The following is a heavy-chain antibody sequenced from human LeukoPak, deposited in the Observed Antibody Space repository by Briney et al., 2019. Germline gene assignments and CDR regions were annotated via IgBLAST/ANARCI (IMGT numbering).Heavy chain of an antibody. V-gene: IGHV3-9*01. CDR1: GFTFDDYA. CDR3: AKVFYDSSGYYRDY. CDR2: ISWNSGSI. D-gene: IGHD3-22*01. J-gene: IGHJ4*02. Sequence: GGSLRLSCAASGFTFDDYAMHWVRQAPGKGLEWVSGISWNSGSIGYADSVKGRFTISRDNAKNSLYLQMNSLRAEDTALYYCAKVFYDSSGYYRDYWGQGTLVTVSS.